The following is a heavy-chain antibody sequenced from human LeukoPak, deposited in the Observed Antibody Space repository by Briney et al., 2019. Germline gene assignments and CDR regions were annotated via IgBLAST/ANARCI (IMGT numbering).Heavy chain of an antibody. CDR3: ARVGIAVAAGWFDP. CDR2: IYTSGST. Sequence: SETLSLTCTVSGGSISSGSYYWSWIRQPAGTGLERIGRIYTSGSTNYNPSLKSRVTISVDTSKNQFSLKLSSVTAADTAVYYCARVGIAVAAGWFDPWGQGTLVTVSS. CDR1: GGSISSGSYY. J-gene: IGHJ5*02. D-gene: IGHD6-19*01. V-gene: IGHV4-61*02.